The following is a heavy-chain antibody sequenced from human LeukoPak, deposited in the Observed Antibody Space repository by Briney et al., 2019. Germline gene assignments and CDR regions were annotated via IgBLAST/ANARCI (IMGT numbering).Heavy chain of an antibody. Sequence: GGSLRLSCVASGFTFSTSWMDWVRHVPGKGLEWVANIKEDGSETYYVDSAKGRFTISRDNAKNSLYLQMDSLRVEDTAIYYCTKSLDYWGQGTLVTVSS. CDR1: GFTFSTSW. CDR3: TKSLDY. V-gene: IGHV3-7*01. CDR2: IKEDGSET. J-gene: IGHJ4*02.